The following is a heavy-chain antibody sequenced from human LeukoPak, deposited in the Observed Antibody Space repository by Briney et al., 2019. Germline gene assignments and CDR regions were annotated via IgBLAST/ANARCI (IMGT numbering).Heavy chain of an antibody. CDR2: IIPIFGTA. V-gene: IGHV1-69*13. Sequence: ASVKVSCKASGGTFSSYAISWVRQAPGQGLEWMGGIIPIFGTANYAQKFQGRVTITADESTSTAYMELSSLRSENTAVYYCARGQGPEAQGWFDPWGQGTLVTVSS. CDR3: ARGQGPEAQGWFDP. J-gene: IGHJ5*02. CDR1: GGTFSSYA.